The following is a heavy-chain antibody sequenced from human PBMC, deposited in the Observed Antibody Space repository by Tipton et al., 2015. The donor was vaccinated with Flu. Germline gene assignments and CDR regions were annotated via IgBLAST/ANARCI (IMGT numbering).Heavy chain of an antibody. CDR3: AKGDSLFED. CDR1: GGSISSNY. D-gene: IGHD2-21*02. V-gene: IGHV4-59*12. CDR2: IYYIGNT. Sequence: LSCTVSGGSISSNYWSWIRQTPEKGLEWIGYIYYIGNTNYNPSLKSRVTISVDTSKSQFSLKLRSVTAADAAVYYCAKGDSLFEDWGQGTLVTVSS. J-gene: IGHJ4*02.